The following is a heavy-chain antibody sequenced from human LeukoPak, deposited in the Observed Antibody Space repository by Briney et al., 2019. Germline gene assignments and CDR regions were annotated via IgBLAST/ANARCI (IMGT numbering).Heavy chain of an antibody. CDR1: GFTFSHYG. D-gene: IGHD4-11*01. Sequence: PGGSLRLSCAASGFTFSHYGMHWVRQAPGRGLEWVAVIRNDGSNKYYADSVKGRFTISRDNSQNTVDLHMNSLRAEDTAVYYCAKDAQRGFDYSNSLEYWGQGTLVTVSS. V-gene: IGHV3-33*06. CDR2: IRNDGSNK. CDR3: AKDAQRGFDYSNSLEY. J-gene: IGHJ4*02.